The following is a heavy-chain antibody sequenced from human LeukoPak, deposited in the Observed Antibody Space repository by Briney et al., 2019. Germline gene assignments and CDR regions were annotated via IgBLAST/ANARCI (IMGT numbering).Heavy chain of an antibody. Sequence: PGGTLRLSCAASGFTFSSYSMNWVRQAPGKGLEWVSSISSSSSYIYYADSVKGRFTISRDNAKTSLYLQMNSLRAEDTAGYYCARGGLTIGFDYWGQGTLVTVSS. CDR3: ARGGLTIGFDY. J-gene: IGHJ4*02. V-gene: IGHV3-21*01. CDR1: GFTFSSYS. CDR2: ISSSSSYI. D-gene: IGHD4-11*01.